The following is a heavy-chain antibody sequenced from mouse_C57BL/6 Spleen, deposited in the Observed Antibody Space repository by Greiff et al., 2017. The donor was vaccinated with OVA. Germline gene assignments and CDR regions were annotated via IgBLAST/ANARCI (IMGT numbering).Heavy chain of an antibody. CDR3: ARQDYGSSYGAMDY. CDR1: GYTFTSYW. CDR2: INPSSGYT. Sequence: QVQLKQSGAERAKPGASVTLSCKASGYTFTSYWMHWVKQRPGQGLEWIGYINPSSGYTKYNQKFKDKATLTADKSSSTAYMQLSRLTYEDSAVYYCARQDYGSSYGAMDYWGQGTSVTVSS. D-gene: IGHD1-1*01. J-gene: IGHJ4*01. V-gene: IGHV1-7*01.